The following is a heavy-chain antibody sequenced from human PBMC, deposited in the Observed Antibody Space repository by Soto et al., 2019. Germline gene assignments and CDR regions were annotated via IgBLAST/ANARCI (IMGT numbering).Heavy chain of an antibody. V-gene: IGHV1-69*06. D-gene: IGHD4-17*01. CDR3: ARSTVVRQYNWFDP. CDR1: GGTFSSYA. J-gene: IGHJ5*02. Sequence: VKVSCKASGGTFSSYAISWVRQAPGQGLEWMGGIIPIFGTANYAQKFQGRVTITADKSTSTAYMELSSLRSEDTAVYYCARSTVVRQYNWFDPWSQGTLVTVSS. CDR2: IIPIFGTA.